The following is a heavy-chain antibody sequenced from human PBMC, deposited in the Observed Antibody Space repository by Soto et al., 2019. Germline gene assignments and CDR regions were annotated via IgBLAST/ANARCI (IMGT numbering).Heavy chain of an antibody. J-gene: IGHJ5*02. CDR3: ARIASGYYYDSSGYYGLNWFDP. Sequence: ASVKFSCKASGYTFTSYGISWVRQAPGQGLEWMGWISAYNGNTNYAQKLQGRVTMTTDTSTSTAYMELRSLRSDDTAVYYCARIASGYYYDSSGYYGLNWFDPWGQGTLVTVSS. CDR2: ISAYNGNT. D-gene: IGHD3-22*01. CDR1: GYTFTSYG. V-gene: IGHV1-18*01.